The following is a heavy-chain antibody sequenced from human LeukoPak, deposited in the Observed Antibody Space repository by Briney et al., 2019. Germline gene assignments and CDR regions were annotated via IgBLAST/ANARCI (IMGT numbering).Heavy chain of an antibody. CDR2: INHNRGT. CDR1: GESVSEYY. Sequence: SETLSLTCPVYGESVSEYYWSWIRQPPGKGLEWIGEINHNRGTTYNPSLTSRVAILLDASKNQFSLSLSSVTAADTAVYYCAREDYYFDYWGQGTLVTVSS. CDR3: AREDYYFDY. D-gene: IGHD2-15*01. V-gene: IGHV4-34*01. J-gene: IGHJ4*02.